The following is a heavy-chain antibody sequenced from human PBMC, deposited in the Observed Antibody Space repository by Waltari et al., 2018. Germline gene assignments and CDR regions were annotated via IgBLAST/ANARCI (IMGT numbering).Heavy chain of an antibody. CDR2: IYYSVST. CDR3: ARRRDGYNYDAFDI. Sequence: QLQLQESGPGLVKPSETLSLTCTVSGGSISSSSYYWGWIRQPPGKGLEWIGSIYYSVSTYYNPSLKSRVTISVDTSKNQFSLKLSAVTAADTAVYYCARRRDGYNYDAFDIWGQGTMVTVSS. D-gene: IGHD5-12*01. V-gene: IGHV4-39*01. CDR1: GGSISSSSYY. J-gene: IGHJ3*02.